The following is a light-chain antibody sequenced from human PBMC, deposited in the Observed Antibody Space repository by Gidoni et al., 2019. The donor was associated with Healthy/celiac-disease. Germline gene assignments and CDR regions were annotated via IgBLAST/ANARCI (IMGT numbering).Light chain of an antibody. Sequence: DIQLTHSPSFLSASVGDRVTITCRASQGISSYLAWYQQKPGKAPKLLIYAASTLQSGVPSRFSGSGSGTEFTLTISSLQHEDFATYYCQQLNSYPSYTFGQGTKLEIK. CDR3: QQLNSYPSYT. CDR1: QGISSY. CDR2: AAS. J-gene: IGKJ2*01. V-gene: IGKV1-9*01.